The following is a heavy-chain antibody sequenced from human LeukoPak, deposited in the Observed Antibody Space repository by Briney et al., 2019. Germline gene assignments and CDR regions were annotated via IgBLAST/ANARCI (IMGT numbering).Heavy chain of an antibody. J-gene: IGHJ4*02. CDR1: GGSISNYY. Sequence: SETLSLTCTVSGGSISNYYWNWIRQPPGKGLEWIGEINHSGSTNYNPSLKSRVIISVDTSKNQFSLNLSSVTAADTAVYYCATQILLCHYYWGQGTLVTVSS. CDR3: ATQILLCHYY. CDR2: INHSGST. D-gene: IGHD2/OR15-2a*01. V-gene: IGHV4-34*01.